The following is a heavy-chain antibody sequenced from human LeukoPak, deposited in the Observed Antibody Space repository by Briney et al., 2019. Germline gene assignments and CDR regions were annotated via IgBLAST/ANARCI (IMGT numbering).Heavy chain of an antibody. CDR3: AREYCSSTSCYHFGFDP. J-gene: IGHJ5*02. D-gene: IGHD2-2*01. Sequence: ASVKVSCKASGYTFTSYYMHWVRQAPGQGLEWMGIINPSGGSTSYAQKFQGRVTMTRDTSTSTVYMELSSLRSEDTAVYYCAREYCSSTSCYHFGFDPWGQGTLVTVSS. CDR1: GYTFTSYY. CDR2: INPSGGST. V-gene: IGHV1-46*01.